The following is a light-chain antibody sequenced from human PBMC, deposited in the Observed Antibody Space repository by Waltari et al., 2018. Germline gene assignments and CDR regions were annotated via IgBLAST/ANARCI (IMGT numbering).Light chain of an antibody. Sequence: DIQVTQPPSSLSASVGDRVTITCRASQTISSYLNWYQHRPGEAPKLLIYDASSLESGVPSRFRGSGSGTDFTLTISTLQHEDFATYFCQQSYSAPWTFGQGTKVENK. CDR2: DAS. CDR3: QQSYSAPWT. J-gene: IGKJ1*01. V-gene: IGKV1-39*01. CDR1: QTISSY.